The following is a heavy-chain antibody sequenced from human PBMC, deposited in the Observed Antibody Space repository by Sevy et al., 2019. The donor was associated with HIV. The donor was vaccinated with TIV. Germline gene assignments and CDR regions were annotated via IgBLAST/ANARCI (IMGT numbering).Heavy chain of an antibody. Sequence: GGSLRLSCTASGFTFGDYCMSWVRQAPGKGLEWVAFLKSDVYGGTVDHSACVRDRFVSSRDDSKTIAYLQMSDLKTEETGVYSCTRWKAAQSIFDYWGQGALVTVSS. J-gene: IGHJ4*02. V-gene: IGHV3-49*04. CDR3: TRWKAAQSIFDY. CDR2: LKSDVYGGTV. D-gene: IGHD6-6*01. CDR1: GFTFGDYC.